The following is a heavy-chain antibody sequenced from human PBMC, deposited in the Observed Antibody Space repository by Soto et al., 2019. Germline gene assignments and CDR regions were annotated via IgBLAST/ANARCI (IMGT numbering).Heavy chain of an antibody. CDR2: IYYSGST. J-gene: IGHJ4*02. CDR1: GGSISSYY. Sequence: SETLSLTCTVSGGSISSYYWSWIRQPPGKGLEWIGYIYYSGSTNYNPSLKSRVTISVDTSKNQFSLKLSSVTAADTAVYYCARHGGYYDSGGHYFDYWGQGTLVTVSS. V-gene: IGHV4-59*08. CDR3: ARHGGYYDSGGHYFDY. D-gene: IGHD3-22*01.